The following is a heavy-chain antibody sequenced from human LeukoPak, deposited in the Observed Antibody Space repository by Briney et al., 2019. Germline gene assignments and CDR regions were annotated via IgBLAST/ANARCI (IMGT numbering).Heavy chain of an antibody. CDR3: AKGSGSNHYHRIDP. D-gene: IGHD2-15*01. V-gene: IGHV3-23*01. CDR2: ISGGGGST. Sequence: GGSLRLSCTASGFTTSNAWMTWVRQAPGKGLEWLSGISGGGGSTYYAYSVKGRFTISRDNSKNTLYLQMDSLRAEDTALYYCAKGSGSNHYHRIDPWGQGTLVNVSS. J-gene: IGHJ5*02. CDR1: GFTTSNAW.